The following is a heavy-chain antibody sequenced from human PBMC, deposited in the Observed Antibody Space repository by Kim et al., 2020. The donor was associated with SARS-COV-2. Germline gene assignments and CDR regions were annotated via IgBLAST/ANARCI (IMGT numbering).Heavy chain of an antibody. Sequence: NPSLKSRGTMSVDTTKNEFSLKLTSVTAADTAMYCCAALVTTPVCAFDLWGQGTMVTVSS. D-gene: IGHD4-17*01. CDR3: AALVTTPVCAFDL. J-gene: IGHJ3*01. V-gene: IGHV4-59*03.